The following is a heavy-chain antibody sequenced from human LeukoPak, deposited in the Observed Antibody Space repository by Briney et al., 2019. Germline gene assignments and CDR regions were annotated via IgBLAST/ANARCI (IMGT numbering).Heavy chain of an antibody. CDR3: ARDRGDGYNGYFDY. D-gene: IGHD5-24*01. CDR1: GFTFSSYG. J-gene: IGHJ4*02. V-gene: IGHV3-30*02. Sequence: PGGSLRLSCAASGFTFSSYGMHWVRQAPGKGLEWVAFIRYDGSNKYYADSVKGRFTISRDNSKNTLYLQMNSLRAEDTAVYYCARDRGDGYNGYFDYWGQGTLVTVSS. CDR2: IRYDGSNK.